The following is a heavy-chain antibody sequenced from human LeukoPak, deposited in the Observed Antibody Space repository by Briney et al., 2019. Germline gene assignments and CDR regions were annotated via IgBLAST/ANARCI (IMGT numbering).Heavy chain of an antibody. CDR3: ASLYYYDSSGYSRGY. CDR2: ISASGGSP. D-gene: IGHD3-22*01. J-gene: IGHJ4*02. Sequence: PGGSLRLSCAASGFTFSSYAMTWVRQAPGKGLEWVSCISASGGSPYYADSVKGRFTISRDNAKNSLYLQMNSLRAEDTAVYYCASLYYYDSSGYSRGYWGQGTLVTVSS. CDR1: GFTFSSYA. V-gene: IGHV3-23*01.